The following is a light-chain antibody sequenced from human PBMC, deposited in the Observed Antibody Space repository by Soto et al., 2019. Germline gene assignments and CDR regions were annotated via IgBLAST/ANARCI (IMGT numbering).Light chain of an antibody. Sequence: DIQMTQSPSSLSASVGDRVTITCRASQGISNYLAWYQQKPGKVPKLLIYAASTLQSGVPSRFSGSGSGTDFTITISSLQPEDYATYYCQKYDSAPPGTFGPGTKVDVK. CDR3: QKYDSAPPGT. J-gene: IGKJ3*01. CDR2: AAS. CDR1: QGISNY. V-gene: IGKV1-27*01.